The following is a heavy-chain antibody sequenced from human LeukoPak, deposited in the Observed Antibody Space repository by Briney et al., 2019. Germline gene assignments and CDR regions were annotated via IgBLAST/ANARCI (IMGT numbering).Heavy chain of an antibody. J-gene: IGHJ4*02. CDR3: ARLGSGWSFDF. CDR1: GFTFSRNG. Sequence: GRYLRLSCAASGFTFSRNGIDRVRQTPAKGLAWVAVIWYDGSNKYYADSVKGRFIISRDNSNNKVALQVNRLRDADTAVYYCARLGSGWSFDFWGQGTLVAVSS. D-gene: IGHD6-19*01. CDR2: IWYDGSNK. V-gene: IGHV3-33*07.